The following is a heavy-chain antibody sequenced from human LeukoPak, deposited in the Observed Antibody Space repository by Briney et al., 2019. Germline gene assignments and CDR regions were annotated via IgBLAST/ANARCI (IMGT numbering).Heavy chain of an antibody. CDR1: GYSFTNYW. CDR3: ARRVERGSGYDY. D-gene: IGHD6-19*01. V-gene: IGHV5-51*01. Sequence: GESLKISYKGSGYSFTNYWIGWVRQMPGKGLEWMGTIYPGDSDTRYSPSFQGQVTISDEKSISTAHLQWSSLKASDTAIYYCARRVERGSGYDYWGQGTLVTVSS. CDR2: IYPGDSDT. J-gene: IGHJ4*02.